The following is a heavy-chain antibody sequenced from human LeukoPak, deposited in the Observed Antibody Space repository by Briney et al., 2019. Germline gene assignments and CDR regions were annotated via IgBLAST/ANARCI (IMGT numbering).Heavy chain of an antibody. V-gene: IGHV3-66*01. Sequence: GGSLRLSCAASGFTVGSNYMSWVRQAPGKGLEWVSVIYSGGSTYYADSVKDRFTISRDNSKNTLYLQMNSLRAEDTAVYYCARAGDARGSADYWGQGTLVTVSS. CDR3: ARAGDARGSADY. CDR2: IYSGGST. D-gene: IGHD3-10*01. CDR1: GFTVGSNY. J-gene: IGHJ4*02.